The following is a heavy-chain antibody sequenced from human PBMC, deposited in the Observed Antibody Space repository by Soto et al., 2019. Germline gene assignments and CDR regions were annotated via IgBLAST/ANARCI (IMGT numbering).Heavy chain of an antibody. CDR1: GFTFSSYA. J-gene: IGHJ3*02. CDR2: ISGSGGST. CDR3: AKLGYCSGGSCYRAFDI. D-gene: IGHD2-15*01. V-gene: IGHV3-23*01. Sequence: EVQLLESGGGLVQPGGSLRLSCAASGFTFSSYAMSWVRQAPGKGLEWVSAISGSGGSTYYLDSVKGRFTISRDNSKNTLYLQMNSLRAEDTAVYYCAKLGYCSGGSCYRAFDIWGQGTMVTVSS.